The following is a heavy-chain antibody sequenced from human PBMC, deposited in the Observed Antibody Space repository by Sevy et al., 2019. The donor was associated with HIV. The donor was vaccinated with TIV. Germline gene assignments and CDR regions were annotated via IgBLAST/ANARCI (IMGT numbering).Heavy chain of an antibody. V-gene: IGHV3-15*01. J-gene: IGHJ4*02. Sequence: GGSLRLSCAASGFTFSNAWMSWVRQAPGKGLEWVGRIKSKTDGGTTDYAAPVKGRFTISRDDSKNTLYLQMNSLKTEDTAVYYCTTDLYYYGLVDYWGQGTLVTVSS. D-gene: IGHD3-10*01. CDR3: TTDLYYYGLVDY. CDR2: IKSKTDGGTT. CDR1: GFTFSNAW.